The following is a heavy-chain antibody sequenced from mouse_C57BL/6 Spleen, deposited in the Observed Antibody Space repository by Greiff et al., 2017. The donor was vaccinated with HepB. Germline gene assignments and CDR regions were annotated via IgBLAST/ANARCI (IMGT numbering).Heavy chain of an antibody. CDR2: INPSTGGT. V-gene: IGHV1-42*01. J-gene: IGHJ1*03. Sequence: EVQLQQSGPELVKPGASVKISCKASGYSFTGYYMNWVKQSPEKSLEWIGEINPSTGGTTYNQKFKAKATLTVDKSSSTAYMQLKSLTSEDSAVYYCARGAGTYFDVWGTGTTVTVSS. D-gene: IGHD4-1*01. CDR3: ARGAGTYFDV. CDR1: GYSFTGYY.